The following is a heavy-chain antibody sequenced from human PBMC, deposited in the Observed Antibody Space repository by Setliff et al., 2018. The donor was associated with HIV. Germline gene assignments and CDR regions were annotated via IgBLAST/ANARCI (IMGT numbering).Heavy chain of an antibody. Sequence: SETLSLTCTVSGGSINNHYWSWIRQPPGKGLEWIGNIHYSGSTNYNPSLNSRVTISVDTSKNQFSLKLNSVTAADTAVYYCARGFCSGGTCFDYWGQGTLVTVSS. V-gene: IGHV4-59*11. J-gene: IGHJ4*02. CDR1: GGSINNHY. D-gene: IGHD2-15*01. CDR3: ARGFCSGGTCFDY. CDR2: IHYSGST.